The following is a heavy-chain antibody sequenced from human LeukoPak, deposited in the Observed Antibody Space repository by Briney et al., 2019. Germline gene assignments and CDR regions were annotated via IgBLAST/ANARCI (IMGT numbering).Heavy chain of an antibody. V-gene: IGHV1-18*01. J-gene: IGHJ4*02. CDR1: GYTFTSYA. D-gene: IGHD3-22*01. CDR2: ISAYNGNT. CDR3: ARLGYSYYDSSGYYYFDY. Sequence: ASVKVSCKASGYTFTSYAITWVRQAPGQGLEWMGWISAYNGNTDYAQKLQGRVTMTTDTSTSTAYMELRSVRSDDTAVYDCARLGYSYYDSSGYYYFDYWGQGTLVTVSS.